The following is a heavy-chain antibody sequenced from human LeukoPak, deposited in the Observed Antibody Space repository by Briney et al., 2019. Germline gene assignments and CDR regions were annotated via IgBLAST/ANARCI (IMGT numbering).Heavy chain of an antibody. V-gene: IGHV4-59*08. D-gene: IGHD2-15*01. J-gene: IGHJ2*01. CDR2: IYYSGST. Sequence: SETLSLTCTVSGGSTSSYYWSWIRQPPGKGLEWIGYIYYSGSTNYNPSLKSRVTISVDTSKNQFSLKLSSVTAADTAVYYCARSPGLALNWYFDLWGRGTLVTVSS. CDR1: GGSTSSYY. CDR3: ARSPGLALNWYFDL.